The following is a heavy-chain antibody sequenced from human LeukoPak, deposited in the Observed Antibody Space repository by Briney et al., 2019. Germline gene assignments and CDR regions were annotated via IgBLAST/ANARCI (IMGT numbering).Heavy chain of an antibody. D-gene: IGHD5-12*01. CDR2: IWYDGSNK. J-gene: IGHJ4*02. CDR1: GFTFSSYG. Sequence: GGSLRLSCAASGFTFSSYGMHWVRQAPGKGLEWVAVIWYDGSNKYYADSVKGRFTISRDNAKNSLYLQMNSLRAEDTAVYYCARDIRGGYDDGYYFGYWGQGTLVTVSS. CDR3: ARDIRGGYDDGYYFGY. V-gene: IGHV3-33*01.